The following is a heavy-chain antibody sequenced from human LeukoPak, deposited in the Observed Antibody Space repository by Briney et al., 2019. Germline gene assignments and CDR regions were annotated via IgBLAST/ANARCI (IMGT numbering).Heavy chain of an antibody. CDR1: GGSFSGYY. J-gene: IGHJ4*02. V-gene: IGHV4-34*01. CDR3: ARGRRRQWLVAFDY. CDR2: INHSGST. D-gene: IGHD6-19*01. Sequence: PSETLSLTCAVYGGSFSGYYWSWIRQPPGKGLEWSGKINHSGSTNYTPSVKSRVTISVDTSKNQFSLKLSSVTAADTAVYYCARGRRRQWLVAFDYWGQGTLVTVSS.